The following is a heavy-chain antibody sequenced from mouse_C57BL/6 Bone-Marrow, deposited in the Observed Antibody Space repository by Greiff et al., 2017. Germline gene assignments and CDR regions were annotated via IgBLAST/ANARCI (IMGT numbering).Heavy chain of an antibody. V-gene: IGHV2-2*01. J-gene: IGHJ2*01. CDR3: ARDGSLLREFDY. D-gene: IGHD1-1*01. CDR2: IWTGGST. CDR1: GFSLTGYG. Sequence: QVQLQQSGPGLVQPSQSLSITCTASGFSLTGYGVHWVRQAPGKGLEWLGVIWTGGSTDYNQAFISSLSISKDKSTCQVSFKMNSLQADDTAIYYCARDGSLLREFDYWGQGTTLTVSS.